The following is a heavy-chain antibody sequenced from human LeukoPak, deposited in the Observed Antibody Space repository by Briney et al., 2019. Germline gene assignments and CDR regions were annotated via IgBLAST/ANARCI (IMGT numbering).Heavy chain of an antibody. J-gene: IGHJ6*03. CDR1: GFTFSSYS. CDR2: ISSSSSYI. D-gene: IGHD3-3*01. Sequence: PGGSLRLSCAASGFTFSSYSMNWVRQVPGKGLEWVSSISSSSSYIYYADSVKGRFTISRDNAKNSLYLQMNSLRAEDTAVYYSARVLGDDFWSGYYSSYYYYMDVWGKGTTVTVSS. CDR3: ARVLGDDFWSGYYSSYYYYMDV. V-gene: IGHV3-21*01.